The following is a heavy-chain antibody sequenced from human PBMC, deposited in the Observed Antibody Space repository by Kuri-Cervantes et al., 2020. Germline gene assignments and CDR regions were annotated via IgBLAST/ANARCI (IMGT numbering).Heavy chain of an antibody. V-gene: IGHV2-26*01. CDR3: AHSFGGWFDP. Sequence: SGPTLVKPTETLTLTCTVSGLSFSNTIMGVSWIRQPPGKALEWLTHIFSTDEKSYSTSLKNRLTISKDTSKSLVVLTMTNMDPVDTATYYCAHSFGGWFDPWGQGTLVTVSS. J-gene: IGHJ5*02. CDR1: GLSFSNTIMG. CDR2: IFSTDEK. D-gene: IGHD3-10*01.